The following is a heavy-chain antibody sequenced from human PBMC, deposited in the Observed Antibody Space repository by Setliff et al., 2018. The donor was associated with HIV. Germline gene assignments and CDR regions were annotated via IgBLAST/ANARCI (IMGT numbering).Heavy chain of an antibody. CDR3: SRGPTIRGSFTGVVYTAPLPSFDT. D-gene: IGHD3-3*01. CDR2: INNYGVT. Sequence: PSETLSLTCAVYGGSFSGFSWNWIRQPPGKGLEWIGDINNYGVTLYTSSLAGRVTISVDTSKNQFSLTLKSLTVAETALYFCSRGPTIRGSFTGVVYTAPLPSFDTWSQGSLVTVSS. CDR1: GGSFSGFS. J-gene: IGHJ4*02. V-gene: IGHV4-34*01.